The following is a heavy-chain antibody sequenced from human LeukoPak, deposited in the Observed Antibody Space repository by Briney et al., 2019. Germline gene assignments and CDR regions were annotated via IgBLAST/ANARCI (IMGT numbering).Heavy chain of an antibody. Sequence: SETLSLTCTVSGGSISNYYWSWIRQPPGKGLEWIGYIYYSGSTNYNPSLKSRVTISVDTSENQFSLKLSSVTAADTAVYFCARGGWFKRGRFDYWGQGTLVTVSS. CDR1: GGSISNYY. CDR3: ARGGWFKRGRFDY. J-gene: IGHJ4*02. CDR2: IYYSGST. V-gene: IGHV4-59*01. D-gene: IGHD3-16*01.